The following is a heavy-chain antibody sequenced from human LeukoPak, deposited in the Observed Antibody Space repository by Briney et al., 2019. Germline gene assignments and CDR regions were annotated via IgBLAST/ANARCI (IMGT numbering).Heavy chain of an antibody. CDR2: ISSGGSTI. J-gene: IGHJ4*02. V-gene: IGHV3-48*03. CDR1: GFTFSSCE. CDR3: ANSTYYFDY. Sequence: PGGSLRLSCAASGFTFSSCEMNWVRQAPGKGLEWVSHISSGGSTIYYADSVKGRFTISRDNSKNTLYLQMNSLRAEDTAVYFCANSTYYFDYWGQGTLVTVSS.